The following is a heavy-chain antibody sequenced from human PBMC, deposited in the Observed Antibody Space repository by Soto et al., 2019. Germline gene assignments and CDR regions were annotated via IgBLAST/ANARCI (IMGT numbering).Heavy chain of an antibody. CDR3: AKEVWGGYLDS. D-gene: IGHD1-26*01. CDR1: GFTFSTYA. V-gene: IGHV3-23*01. J-gene: IGHJ4*02. Sequence: EVQLLESGGGLVQPGGSLRLSCAASGFTFSTYAMSWVRQAPGKGLKWVSTIRGSGGRTYYADSVKGRFTISRDNSKNTLYLQMNSLRVEDTALYYCAKEVWGGYLDSWGQGTLVTVSS. CDR2: IRGSGGRT.